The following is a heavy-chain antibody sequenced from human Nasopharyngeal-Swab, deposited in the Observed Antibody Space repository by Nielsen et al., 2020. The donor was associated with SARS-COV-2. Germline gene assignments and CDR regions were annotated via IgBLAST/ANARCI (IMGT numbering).Heavy chain of an antibody. CDR3: ARIEDCSGTSCYDYFDY. J-gene: IGHJ4*02. D-gene: IGHD2-2*01. Sequence: WIRQSPAKGLEWIGEINHSGSTNYNPSLKSRVTISVDTSKNQFSLKLSSVTAADTAVYYCARIEDCSGTSCYDYFDYWGQGTLVTVSS. V-gene: IGHV4-34*01. CDR2: INHSGST.